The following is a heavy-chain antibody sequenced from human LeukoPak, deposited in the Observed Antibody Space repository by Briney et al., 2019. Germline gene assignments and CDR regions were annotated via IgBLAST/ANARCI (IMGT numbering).Heavy chain of an antibody. CDR3: ARRWLAVAYNWFDP. CDR1: GGSFSGYY. J-gene: IGHJ5*02. Sequence: SETLSLTCAVYGGSFSGYYWSWIRQPPGKGLEWIGEINHSGSTNYNPSLKSRVTISVDTSKNQFSLKLSSVTAADTAVYYCARRWLAVAYNWFDPWGQGTLVTVSS. V-gene: IGHV4-34*01. CDR2: INHSGST. D-gene: IGHD6-19*01.